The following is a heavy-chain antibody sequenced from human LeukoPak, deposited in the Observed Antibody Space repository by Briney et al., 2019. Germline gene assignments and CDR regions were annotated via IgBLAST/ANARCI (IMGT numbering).Heavy chain of an antibody. CDR1: GFTFKNYN. Sequence: GGSLRLSCAASGFTFKNYNMHWVRQAPGKGLECISYISSSSSSIYSADSVQGRFTVSGDNAKNSLFLQMNSLRAEDTAVYYCARENYADLFDYWGQGTLVTVSS. D-gene: IGHD3-16*01. J-gene: IGHJ4*02. CDR3: ARENYADLFDY. CDR2: ISSSSSSI. V-gene: IGHV3-48*01.